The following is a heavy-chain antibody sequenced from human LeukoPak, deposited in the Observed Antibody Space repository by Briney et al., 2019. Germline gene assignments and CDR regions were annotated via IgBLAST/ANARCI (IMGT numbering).Heavy chain of an antibody. Sequence: TGGSLRLSCAASGFTFDDYAMHWVRQAPGKGLEWVSGISWNSGSIGYADSVKGRFTISRDNAKNSLYLQMNRLRAEDTALYYCAKGSGTWFDPWGQGTLVTVSS. J-gene: IGHJ5*02. D-gene: IGHD1-1*01. CDR2: ISWNSGSI. V-gene: IGHV3-9*01. CDR1: GFTFDDYA. CDR3: AKGSGTWFDP.